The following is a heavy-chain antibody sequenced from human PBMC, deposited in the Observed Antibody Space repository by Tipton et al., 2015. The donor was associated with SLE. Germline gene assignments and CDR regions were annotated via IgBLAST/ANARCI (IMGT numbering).Heavy chain of an antibody. V-gene: IGHV4-59*11. Sequence: TLSLTCTVSGDSISFHYWSWIRQPPGKGLEWIGYIYYSGSTNYNPSLKSRVSISVDTSNNQFSLKLSSVTAADTAVYYCARDRGGYAFDYWGQGTLVTVSS. J-gene: IGHJ4*02. CDR1: GDSISFHY. CDR3: ARDRGGYAFDY. D-gene: IGHD3-10*01. CDR2: IYYSGST.